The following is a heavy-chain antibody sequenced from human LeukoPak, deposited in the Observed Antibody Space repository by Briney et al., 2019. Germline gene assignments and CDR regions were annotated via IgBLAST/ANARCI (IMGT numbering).Heavy chain of an antibody. CDR3: ARDRGSGWYVDY. J-gene: IGHJ4*02. CDR1: GYTFTSYD. D-gene: IGHD6-19*01. CDR2: MNPNSGNT. Sequence: ASVKVSCKASGYTFTSYDINWVRQATGQGLEWMGWMNPNSGNTGYAQKFQGRVTMTRNTSISTAYMELSSLRSEDTAVYYCARDRGSGWYVDYWGQGTLVTVSS. V-gene: IGHV1-8*01.